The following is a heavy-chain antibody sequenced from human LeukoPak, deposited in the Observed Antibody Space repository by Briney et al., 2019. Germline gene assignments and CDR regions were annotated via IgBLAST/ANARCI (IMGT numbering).Heavy chain of an antibody. CDR1: GGSISSGGYY. D-gene: IGHD6-19*01. CDR2: IYHSGST. V-gene: IGHV4-30-2*01. J-gene: IGHJ4*02. CDR3: ARGMWIAVAGAIDY. Sequence: SETLSLTCTVSGGSISSGGYYWSWIRQPPGRGLEWIGYIYHSGSTYYNPSLKSRVTISVDRSKNQFSLKLSSVTAADTAVYYCARGMWIAVAGAIDYWGQGTLVTVSS.